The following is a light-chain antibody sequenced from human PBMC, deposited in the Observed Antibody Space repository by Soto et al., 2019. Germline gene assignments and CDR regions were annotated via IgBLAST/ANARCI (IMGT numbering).Light chain of an antibody. J-gene: IGLJ1*01. CDR2: EVS. CDR3: SSYTSGSTLV. Sequence: HSVLTQPASVSGSPGQSITISCTGTTSDVGGYNYVSWYQHHPDKAPKLMIYEVSNRPSGVSNRFSGSKSGNTASLTISGLQTADEADYYCSSYTSGSTLVFGTGTKLTVL. V-gene: IGLV2-14*01. CDR1: TSDVGGYNY.